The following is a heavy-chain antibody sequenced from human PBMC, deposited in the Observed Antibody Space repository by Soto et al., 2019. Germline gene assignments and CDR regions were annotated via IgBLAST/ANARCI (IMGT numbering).Heavy chain of an antibody. J-gene: IGHJ4*02. Sequence: SETLSLTCAVYGGSFSGYYWSWIRQPPGKGLEWIGEINHSGSTNYNPSLKSRVTISVDTSKNQFSLKLSSVTAADTAVYYCARGVSGGMPHFDYWGQGTLVTVSS. CDR2: INHSGST. CDR1: GGSFSGYY. CDR3: ARGVSGGMPHFDY. V-gene: IGHV4-34*01. D-gene: IGHD2-15*01.